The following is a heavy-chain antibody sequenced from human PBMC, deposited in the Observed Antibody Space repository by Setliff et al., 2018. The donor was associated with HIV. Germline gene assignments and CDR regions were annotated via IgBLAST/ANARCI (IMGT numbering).Heavy chain of an antibody. J-gene: IGHJ4*02. CDR3: AREATPRHSSGWVYFDY. V-gene: IGHV3-48*03. D-gene: IGHD6-19*01. Sequence: PGGSLRLSCAASGFTFSNYEMSWVRQAPGKGPEWVSYITGSGDTIYYADSVKGRFTMSRDNDKDSVYLQMNTLRVEDTAVYYCAREATPRHSSGWVYFDYWGQGMMVTVSS. CDR1: GFTFSNYE. CDR2: ITGSGDTI.